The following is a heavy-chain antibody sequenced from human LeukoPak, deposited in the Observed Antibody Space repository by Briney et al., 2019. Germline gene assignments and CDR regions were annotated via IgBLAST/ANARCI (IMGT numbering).Heavy chain of an antibody. Sequence: QTGGSLRLSCAASGFTFSSYDMNWVRQVPEKGLEWVSFINAGGATTYYTDSVKGRFTISRDNSKNLLYLQMNSRRDEDTAQYYCATHLNMVGSGWGRPFDNWGQGILVSVSS. CDR3: ATHLNMVGSGWGRPFDN. CDR2: INAGGATT. CDR1: GFTFSSYD. D-gene: IGHD6-19*01. J-gene: IGHJ4*02. V-gene: IGHV3-23*01.